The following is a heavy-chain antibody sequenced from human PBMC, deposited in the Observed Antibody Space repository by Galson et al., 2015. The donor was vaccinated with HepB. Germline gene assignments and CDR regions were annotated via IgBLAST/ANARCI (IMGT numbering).Heavy chain of an antibody. Sequence: SVKVSCKASGYTFTSYAMNWVRQAPGQGLEWMGWINTNTGNPTYAQGFTGRFVFSLDTSVGTAYLQISSLKAEDTAVYYCAREGDSSSWSPLAYWGQGTLVTVSS. CDR3: AREGDSSSWSPLAY. J-gene: IGHJ4*02. D-gene: IGHD6-13*01. CDR2: INTNTGNP. V-gene: IGHV7-4-1*02. CDR1: GYTFTSYA.